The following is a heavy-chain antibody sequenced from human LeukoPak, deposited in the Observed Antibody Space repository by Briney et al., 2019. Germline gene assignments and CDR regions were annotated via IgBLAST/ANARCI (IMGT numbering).Heavy chain of an antibody. CDR3: ARHGGHGIIDY. J-gene: IGHJ4*02. Sequence: SETLSLTCSVSGGSISTSDYFWGWIRQSPEKELEWIGSIYVRGNTYYSPSLKSRVTMSMDTSKNQFSLKLSFVTAADTAVYYCARHGGHGIIDYWGQGTLVTVSS. V-gene: IGHV4-39*01. CDR1: GGSISTSDYF. D-gene: IGHD1-14*01. CDR2: IYVRGNT.